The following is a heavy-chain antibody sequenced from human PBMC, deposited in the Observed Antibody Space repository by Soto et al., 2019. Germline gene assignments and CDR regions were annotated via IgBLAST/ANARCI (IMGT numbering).Heavy chain of an antibody. Sequence: PSETLSLTCTVSGGSVTNSSYYWGWIRQSPGKGLEWIGSVYYRGRSYSKSSVKSRVTISVDTSKNRFSLSLNSVTASDTAVYFCVSQRHTLPTQDYFDYWGPGDLVTVSS. D-gene: IGHD6-25*01. J-gene: IGHJ4*02. V-gene: IGHV4-39*01. CDR1: GGSVTNSSYY. CDR2: VYYRGRS. CDR3: VSQRHTLPTQDYFDY.